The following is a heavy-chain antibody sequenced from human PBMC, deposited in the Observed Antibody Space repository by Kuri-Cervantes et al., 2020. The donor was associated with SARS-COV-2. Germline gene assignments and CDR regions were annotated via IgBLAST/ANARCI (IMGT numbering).Heavy chain of an antibody. CDR1: GFTFSSYT. D-gene: IGHD1-1*01. V-gene: IGHV3-21*01. CDR2: ISSYSSFI. CDR3: VRDGDHWNFDY. J-gene: IGHJ4*02. Sequence: GESLKISCAASGFTFSSYTMNWVRQAPGKGLEWVSSISSYSSFIYYADSVKGRFTISRDNVKNSLYLQMNSLRAEDTAVYYCVRDGDHWNFDYWGQGTLVTVSS.